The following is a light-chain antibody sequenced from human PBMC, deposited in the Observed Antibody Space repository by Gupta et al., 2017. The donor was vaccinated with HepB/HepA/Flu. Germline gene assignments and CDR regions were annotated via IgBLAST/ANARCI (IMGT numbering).Light chain of an antibody. J-gene: IGLJ3*02. V-gene: IGLV2-14*01. CDR3: SSYMSTSALAV. Sequence: PLTQPASVSGSPGQSITLSCTGTSSDVSWYQQHPGKAPKLMIYDVSKRPARVSYRFSGSKSGHTASLTISELQAEDEADYYCSSYMSTSALAVFGGGTKLTVL. CDR2: DVS. CDR1: SSDV.